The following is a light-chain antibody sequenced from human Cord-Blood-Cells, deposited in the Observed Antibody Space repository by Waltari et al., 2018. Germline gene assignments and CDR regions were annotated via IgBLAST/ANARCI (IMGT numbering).Light chain of an antibody. J-gene: IGLJ3*02. CDR3: CSYAGSYTFWV. Sequence: QSALTQPRPVSGSPGQSVTISCTGTSSDVGGYNHVSWYQQPPGKAPKLMIYYVSKRPSGVPDRFSGSKSGNTASLTISGLQAEDEADYYCCSYAGSYTFWVFGGGTKLTVL. V-gene: IGLV2-11*01. CDR1: SSDVGGYNH. CDR2: YVS.